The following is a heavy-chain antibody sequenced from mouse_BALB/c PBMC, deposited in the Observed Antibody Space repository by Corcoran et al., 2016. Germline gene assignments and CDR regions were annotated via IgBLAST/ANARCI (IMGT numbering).Heavy chain of an antibody. J-gene: IGHJ3*01. Sequence: DVQLQESGPGLVKPSQSLFLTCSVTGYSITSGYYWNWIRQFRENKLEWMGYISYDGSNNYNPSLKNRISINRDTSKNQFFLKLNSVTTEDTATYYCARGLTMITSWFAYWGQGTLVTVSA. CDR1: GYSITSGYY. D-gene: IGHD2-4*01. CDR2: ISYDGSN. CDR3: ARGLTMITSWFAY. V-gene: IGHV3-6*02.